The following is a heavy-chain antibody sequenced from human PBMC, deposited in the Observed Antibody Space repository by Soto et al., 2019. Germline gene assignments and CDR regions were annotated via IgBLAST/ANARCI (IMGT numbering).Heavy chain of an antibody. V-gene: IGHV4-39*01. CDR3: GRQIYDSSGYYYAS. D-gene: IGHD3-22*01. CDR2: IYSLGNT. CDR1: GGSSSSSFYY. Sequence: QLQLQESGPGLVKPSETLSLTCTVSGGSSSSSFYYWGWIRQPPGQGLEWLGTIYSLGNTYYNPARKRRVTIAVDKSTSPLFLKLSSVTAPDTAVYYCGRQIYDSSGYYYASWGQGTLVTVSS. J-gene: IGHJ4*02.